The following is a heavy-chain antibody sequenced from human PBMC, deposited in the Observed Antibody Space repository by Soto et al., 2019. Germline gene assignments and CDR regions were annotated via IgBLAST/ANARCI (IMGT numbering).Heavy chain of an antibody. CDR3: ARVQMATLYFDH. V-gene: IGHV4-59*01. CDR1: GGSINNYY. Sequence: SETLSLTCYVSGGSINNYYWSWVRQPPGKGLEWIGYIYYSGTHNYNPSLESRLTISVDTSKNQFSLSLSSVTAADTAVYYCARVQMATLYFDHWGQGTLVTVSS. CDR2: IYYSGTH. D-gene: IGHD5-12*01. J-gene: IGHJ4*02.